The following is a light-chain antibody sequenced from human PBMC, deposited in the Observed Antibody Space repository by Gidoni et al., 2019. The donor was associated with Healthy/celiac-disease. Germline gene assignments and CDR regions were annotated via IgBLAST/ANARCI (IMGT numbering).Light chain of an antibody. Sequence: QSALTQPPSASGSPGQSVTISCTGTSSDGGGYNYVSWYQQHPGKAPKLMIYEVSKRPSGVPDRFSGSKSGNMASLTVSGLQAEDEADYYCSSYAGSNNYVFGTGTKVTVL. CDR1: SSDGGGYNY. CDR2: EVS. J-gene: IGLJ1*01. CDR3: SSYAGSNNYV. V-gene: IGLV2-8*01.